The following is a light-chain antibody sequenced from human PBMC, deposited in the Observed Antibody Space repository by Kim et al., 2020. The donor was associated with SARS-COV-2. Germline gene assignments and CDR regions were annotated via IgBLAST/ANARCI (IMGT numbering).Light chain of an antibody. J-gene: IGKJ5*01. Sequence: AIQMTQSPSSLSASVGDRVTITCRASQGICNHLGWYQQKPGKAPKLLIYGASTSQSGVPSRFSGSGSGTDFTLTISSLQTEDFATYFCQQLQSLQFTFALGTRLEIK. CDR1: QGICNH. V-gene: IGKV1-6*01. CDR3: QQLQSLQFT. CDR2: GAS.